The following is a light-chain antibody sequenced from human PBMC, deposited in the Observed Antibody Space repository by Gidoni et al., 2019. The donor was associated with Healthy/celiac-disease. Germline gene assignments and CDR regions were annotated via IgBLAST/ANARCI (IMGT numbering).Light chain of an antibody. CDR2: GKN. V-gene: IGLV3-19*01. Sequence: SSELTQDPAVSVALGQTVRITCQGDSLRSYYASWYQQKPGQAPVLVIYGKNNGPSGIPDRFSGSSSGNTASLTITGAQAEDEADYYCNSRDSSGNLWVFGGGTKLTVL. CDR1: SLRSYY. CDR3: NSRDSSGNLWV. J-gene: IGLJ3*02.